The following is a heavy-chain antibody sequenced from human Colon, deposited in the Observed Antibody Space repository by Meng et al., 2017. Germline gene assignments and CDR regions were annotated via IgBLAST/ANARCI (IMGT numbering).Heavy chain of an antibody. CDR3: ARGRYSGYLP. Sequence: LQGTGQGLVKLSGTLSLTGAVSGGSISSNYWWSWVRQSPKKGLEWIGEIHHGGTTNYNPSLKSRVTISVDTSKNQFSLKLSSVTAADTAVYYCARGRYSGYLPWGQGTLVTASS. V-gene: IGHV4-4*02. D-gene: IGHD5-12*01. CDR2: IHHGGTT. CDR1: GGSISSNYW. J-gene: IGHJ5*02.